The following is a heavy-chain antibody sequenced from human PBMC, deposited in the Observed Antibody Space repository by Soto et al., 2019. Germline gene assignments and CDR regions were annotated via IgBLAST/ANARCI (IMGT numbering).Heavy chain of an antibody. J-gene: IGHJ6*02. Sequence: QVQLVESGGGVVQPGRSLRLSCAASEFTFSNYGMHWVRQAPGKGLEWVAVILNDGSNRYHADSVKDRFTISRDNSKNTLYLQMNSLRAEDTAVYYCARDDEYSGNGMEFWGQGTTVTVS. D-gene: IGHD3-10*01. CDR3: ARDDEYSGNGMEF. CDR2: ILNDGSNR. V-gene: IGHV3-33*01. CDR1: EFTFSNYG.